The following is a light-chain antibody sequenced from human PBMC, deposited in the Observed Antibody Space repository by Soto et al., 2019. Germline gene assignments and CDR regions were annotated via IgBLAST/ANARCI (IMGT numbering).Light chain of an antibody. V-gene: IGLV2-23*02. CDR1: SSDVGNYNL. J-gene: IGLJ1*01. CDR2: EVS. Sequence: QSVLTQPASVSGSPGQSMTISCTGTSSDVGNYNLVTWYQQHPGKAPKLMIYEVSKRPSRVSNRFSGSKSGNTASLTISGLQAEDEADYYCCSYAGSSTCVFGTGTKLTVL. CDR3: CSYAGSSTCV.